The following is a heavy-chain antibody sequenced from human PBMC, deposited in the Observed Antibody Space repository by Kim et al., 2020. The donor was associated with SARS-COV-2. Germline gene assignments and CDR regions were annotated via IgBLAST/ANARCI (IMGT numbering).Heavy chain of an antibody. CDR3: ARLTMVRGGYYYYYMDV. J-gene: IGHJ6*03. V-gene: IGHV4-59*08. Sequence: LKSRVTISIDKSKNQFSLKLSSVTAADTAVYYCARLTMVRGGYYYYYMDVWGKGTTVTVSS. D-gene: IGHD3-10*01.